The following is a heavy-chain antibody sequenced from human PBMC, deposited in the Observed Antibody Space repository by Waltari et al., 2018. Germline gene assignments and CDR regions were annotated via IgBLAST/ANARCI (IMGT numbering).Heavy chain of an antibody. J-gene: IGHJ5*02. Sequence: QVQLVQSGAEVKKPGASVKVSCKASGYTFTDSVIDWVRHAPGQGLEWTGPSNPKSGATTYPQKLQGRITMTRDTSIGTAYMELGSVTSDDTALYYCARHIDSIRSAWGQGTLVTVSS. CDR3: ARHIDSIRSA. V-gene: IGHV1-2*06. CDR2: SNPKSGAT. CDR1: GYTFTDSV. D-gene: IGHD2-21*01.